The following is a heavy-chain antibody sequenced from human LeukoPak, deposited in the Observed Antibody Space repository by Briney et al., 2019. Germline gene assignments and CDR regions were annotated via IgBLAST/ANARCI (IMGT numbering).Heavy chain of an antibody. CDR3: ARAEVYCSRSTCFLY. CDR2: INTNTGNP. Sequence: ASVKASCKASGYTFTSYAMNWVRQAPGQGLEWMGWINTNTGNPTYAQGFTGRFVFSFDTSVSTAYLQINSLQPEDTAVYYCARAEVYCSRSTCFLYWGQGTLVTVSS. D-gene: IGHD2-15*01. CDR1: GYTFTSYA. J-gene: IGHJ4*02. V-gene: IGHV7-4-1*02.